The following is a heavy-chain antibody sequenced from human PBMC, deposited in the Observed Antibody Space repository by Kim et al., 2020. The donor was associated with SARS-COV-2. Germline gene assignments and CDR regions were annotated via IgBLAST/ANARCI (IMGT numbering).Heavy chain of an antibody. V-gene: IGHV3-74*01. CDR1: GFSFSSHW. J-gene: IGHJ4*02. D-gene: IGHD1-26*01. CDR2: INTDGSNI. Sequence: GGSLRLSCAVSGFSFSSHWMHWVRQVPGKGLVWVSRINTDGSNINYADSVKGRFTVSRDNAKNTLYLRMNSLRAEDTAVYYCTRVVVGATGIDYWGQGTLVTVSS. CDR3: TRVVVGATGIDY.